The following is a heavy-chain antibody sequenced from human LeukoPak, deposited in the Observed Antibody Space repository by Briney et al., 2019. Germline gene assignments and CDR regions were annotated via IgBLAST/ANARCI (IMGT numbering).Heavy chain of an antibody. CDR3: ATAYCGGDCYFHYFDY. D-gene: IGHD2-21*01. V-gene: IGHV3-30*02. CDR2: IWYDGSNK. Sequence: GGSLRLSCAASGFTFSSYGMHWVRQAPGKGLEWVAFIWYDGSNKYYADSVKGRFTISRVNSKNTLYLQMNSLRAEDTAVYYCATAYCGGDCYFHYFDYWGQGTLVTVSS. J-gene: IGHJ4*02. CDR1: GFTFSSYG.